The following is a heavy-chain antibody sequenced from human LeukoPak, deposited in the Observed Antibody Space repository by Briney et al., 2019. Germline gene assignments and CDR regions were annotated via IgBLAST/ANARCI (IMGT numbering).Heavy chain of an antibody. CDR2: ISAYNGNT. V-gene: IGHV1-18*04. D-gene: IGHD3-16*02. J-gene: IGHJ4*02. CDR1: GYTFTSYG. Sequence: ASVKVSCKASGYTFTSYGISWVRQAPGQGLEWMGWISAYNGNTNYAQKLQGRVTMTTDTSTSTAYMELRSLRSDGTAVYYCARVRVYDYVWGSYRYFDYWGQGTLVTVSS. CDR3: ARVRVYDYVWGSYRYFDY.